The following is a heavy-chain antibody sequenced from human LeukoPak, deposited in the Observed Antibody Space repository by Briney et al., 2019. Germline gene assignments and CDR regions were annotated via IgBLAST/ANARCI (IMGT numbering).Heavy chain of an antibody. Sequence: ASVKVSCKASRYTFTGYYMHWVRQAPGQGLEWMGWINPNSGGTNYAQKLQGRVTITRDTSISTAYMELSRLRSDDTAVYYCARAQRYYYDSSGYYGYWGQGTLVTVSS. CDR1: RYTFTGYY. V-gene: IGHV1-2*02. D-gene: IGHD3-22*01. J-gene: IGHJ4*02. CDR2: INPNSGGT. CDR3: ARAQRYYYDSSGYYGY.